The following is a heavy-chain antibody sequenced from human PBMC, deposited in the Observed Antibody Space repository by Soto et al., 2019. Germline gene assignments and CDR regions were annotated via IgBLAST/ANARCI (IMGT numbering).Heavy chain of an antibody. D-gene: IGHD4-17*01. CDR3: ARRATTVTYDAFDI. J-gene: IGHJ3*02. V-gene: IGHV4-39*01. CDR2: IYYSGTA. Sequence: SETLSLTCSVSGGSISSSTYYWGGVRQSPGKGLEWIGSIYYSGTAHYTPSLKSRLTISVDTSKNQFSLNLSAVTAADTAVYYCARRATTVTYDAFDIWGQGTMVTVSS. CDR1: GGSISSSTYY.